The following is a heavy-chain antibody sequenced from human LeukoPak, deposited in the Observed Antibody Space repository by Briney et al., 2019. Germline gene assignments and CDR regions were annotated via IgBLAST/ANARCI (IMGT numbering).Heavy chain of an antibody. CDR2: ISGSGGST. V-gene: IGHV3-23*01. CDR1: GFTFSSYA. Sequence: PGGSLRLSCAASGFTFSSYAMSWVRQAPGKGLEWVSAISGSGGSTYYADSVKGRFTISRDNSKNTLYLQMNSLRAEDTAVYYCAKDSYYDYVWGSYRYLDYWGQGTLVTVSS. J-gene: IGHJ4*02. D-gene: IGHD3-16*02. CDR3: AKDSYYDYVWGSYRYLDY.